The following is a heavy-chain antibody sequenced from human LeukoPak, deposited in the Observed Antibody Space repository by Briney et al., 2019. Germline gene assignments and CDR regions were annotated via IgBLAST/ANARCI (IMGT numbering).Heavy chain of an antibody. CDR2: VYYSGST. V-gene: IGHV4-39*07. D-gene: IGHD1-26*01. CDR1: GGSITSNSYY. CDR3: AREGGRVNWFDP. J-gene: IGHJ5*02. Sequence: SETLSLTCTVSGGSITSNSYYWGWIRQPPGKGLEWIGNVYYSGSTFYNPSLKSRVTISADTSKNQFSLKLTSVTAADTAVYYCAREGGRVNWFDPWGQGTLVTVSS.